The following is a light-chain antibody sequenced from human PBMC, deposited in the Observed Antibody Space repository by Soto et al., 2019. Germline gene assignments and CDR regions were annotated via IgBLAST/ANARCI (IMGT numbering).Light chain of an antibody. CDR3: QSYDSSLGYV. J-gene: IGLJ1*01. CDR1: SSNIGAGYD. V-gene: IGLV1-40*01. CDR2: GNS. Sequence: QSVLTQPPSVSGAPGQRVTISCTGSSSNIGAGYDVHWYQQLPGTAPKLLIYGNSNRPSGVPDRFSGSKSGTSASLAITGXXXXDEADYYCQSYDSSLGYVFGTGTKVTVL.